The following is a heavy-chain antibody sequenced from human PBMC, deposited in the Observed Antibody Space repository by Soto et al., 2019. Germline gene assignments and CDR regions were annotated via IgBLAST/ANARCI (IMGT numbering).Heavy chain of an antibody. D-gene: IGHD3-10*01. CDR1: GGSISNFY. J-gene: IGHJ4*02. CDR2: IYYSGTT. Sequence: PSETLSLTCTVSGGSISNFYWSWIRQPPGKGLEWIGYIYYSGTTSYNPSLNSRVTISVDTSKNQFSLTLNSVTAADTAVYYCARESYYGSGATVVGYWGLGTLVTVSS. V-gene: IGHV4-59*01. CDR3: ARESYYGSGATVVGY.